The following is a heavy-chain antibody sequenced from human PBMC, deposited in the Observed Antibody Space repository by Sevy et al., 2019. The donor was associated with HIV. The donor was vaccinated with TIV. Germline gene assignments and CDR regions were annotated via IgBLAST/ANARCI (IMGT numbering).Heavy chain of an antibody. V-gene: IGHV3-21*01. CDR1: GFTFSSYS. Sequence: GGSLRLSCAASGFTFSSYSMNWVRQAPGKGLEWVSSISSTSSYIYYADSVKGRFTISRDNAKNSLYLQMNSLRAEDTAVYYCARDQGSVIAFDFWGQGTMVTVSS. CDR3: ARDQGSVIAFDF. CDR2: ISSTSSYI. D-gene: IGHD6-19*01. J-gene: IGHJ3*01.